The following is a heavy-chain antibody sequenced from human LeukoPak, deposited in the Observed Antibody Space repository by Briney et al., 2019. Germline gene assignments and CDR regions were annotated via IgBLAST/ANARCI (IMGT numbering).Heavy chain of an antibody. D-gene: IGHD6-13*01. Sequence: GGSLRLSCAASGFTFSSYSMNWVRQAPGKGLEWVSSISSSSSYIYYADSVKGRFTISRDNAKNSLYLQMNSLRAEDTAVYYCASDAPAAGTDYYYYYMDVWGKGTTVTVSS. V-gene: IGHV3-21*01. CDR2: ISSSSSYI. CDR1: GFTFSSYS. CDR3: ASDAPAAGTDYYYYYMDV. J-gene: IGHJ6*03.